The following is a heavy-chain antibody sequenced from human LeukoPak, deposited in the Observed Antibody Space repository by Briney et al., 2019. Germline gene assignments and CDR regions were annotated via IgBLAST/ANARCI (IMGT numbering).Heavy chain of an antibody. V-gene: IGHV3-23*01. J-gene: IGHJ6*02. Sequence: GSLRLSCAASGFTFSSYAMSWVRQAPGKGLEWVSAISGSGDATYYADSVKGRFTISRDNSKNTLYLQMNSLRVEDTAVYYCGRGGVPGAMDVWGQGTTVTVSS. CDR1: GFTFSSYA. D-gene: IGHD3-10*01. CDR2: ISGSGDAT. CDR3: GRGGVPGAMDV.